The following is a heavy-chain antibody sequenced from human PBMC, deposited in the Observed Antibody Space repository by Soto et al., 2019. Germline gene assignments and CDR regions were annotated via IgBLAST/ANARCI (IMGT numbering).Heavy chain of an antibody. D-gene: IGHD3-3*01. Sequence: GGSLRLSCAASGFTVSSNYMSWVRQAPGKGLEWVSVIYSGGSTYYAGSVKGRFTISRHNSKNTLYLQMNSLRAEDTAVYYCARDGHDFWSGFHYYMDVWGKGTTVTVSS. J-gene: IGHJ6*03. V-gene: IGHV3-53*04. CDR1: GFTVSSNY. CDR3: ARDGHDFWSGFHYYMDV. CDR2: IYSGGST.